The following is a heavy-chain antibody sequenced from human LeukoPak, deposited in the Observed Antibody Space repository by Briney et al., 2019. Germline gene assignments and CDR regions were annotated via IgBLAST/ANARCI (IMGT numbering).Heavy chain of an antibody. CDR3: ARALSSGWFYFDY. V-gene: IGHV3-53*01. CDR1: GFTVSSNY. Sequence: GGTLRLSCADSGFTVSSNYMSWVRQAPGKGLEWVSVIYSGGSTYYADSVKGRFTISRDNSKSTLYLQMDSLRAEDTAVYYCARALSSGWFYFDYWGQGTLVTVSS. D-gene: IGHD6-19*01. CDR2: IYSGGST. J-gene: IGHJ4*02.